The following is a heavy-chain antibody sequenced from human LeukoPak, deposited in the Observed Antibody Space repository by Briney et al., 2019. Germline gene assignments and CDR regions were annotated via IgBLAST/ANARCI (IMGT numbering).Heavy chain of an antibody. Sequence: GGSLRLSCAASGFTFSSYAMSWVRQAPGKGLEWVSAISDSGGSTYYADSVKGRFTISRDNSKNTLYLQMNSLRAEDTAVYYCAKGTYYDFWSGYNLIDYWGQGTLVTVSS. CDR1: GFTFSSYA. D-gene: IGHD3-3*01. J-gene: IGHJ4*02. CDR3: AKGTYYDFWSGYNLIDY. V-gene: IGHV3-23*01. CDR2: ISDSGGST.